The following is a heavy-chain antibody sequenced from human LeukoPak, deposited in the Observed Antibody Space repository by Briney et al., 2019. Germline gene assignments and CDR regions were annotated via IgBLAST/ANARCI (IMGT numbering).Heavy chain of an antibody. J-gene: IGHJ4*02. CDR1: GGSISTYS. CDR3: ARPGNYDFWSPYED. V-gene: IGHV4-4*07. Sequence: SETLSLTCTVSGGSISTYSWCWIRQAAGKRLEWIGCFYTSGTTNYNPSLKSRVAMSVDTSKNQFSLRLSSVTAADTAVYYCARPGNYDFWSPYEDWGQGSLATVSS. CDR2: FYTSGTT. D-gene: IGHD3-3*01.